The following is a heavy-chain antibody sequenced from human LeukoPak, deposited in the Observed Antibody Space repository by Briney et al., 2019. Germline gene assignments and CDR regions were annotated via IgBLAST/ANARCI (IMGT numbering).Heavy chain of an antibody. CDR1: GYTFTSYG. J-gene: IGHJ4*02. CDR3: ARDPSHAYSSGYY. D-gene: IGHD6-19*01. V-gene: IGHV1-18*01. Sequence: ASVKVSCKASGYTFTSYGISWVRRAPGQGLRWMGWINTYNGNTLYAQKLQGRVTMTTDTSTSTAYMELRSLRSDATAVYYCARDPSHAYSSGYYWGQGTLVTVSS. CDR2: INTYNGNT.